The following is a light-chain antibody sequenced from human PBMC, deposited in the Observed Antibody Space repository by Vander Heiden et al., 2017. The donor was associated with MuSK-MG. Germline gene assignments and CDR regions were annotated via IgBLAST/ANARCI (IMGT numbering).Light chain of an antibody. CDR3: QSYDSSRPWV. CDR1: SGSIASNF. Sequence: NFMLTQPHSVSESPGKTVTISCTRSSGSIASNFVQWYQQRPGSAPTTVIYEDNQRPSGVPDRFSGSIDSSSNSASLTISGLQTEDEADYYCQSYDSSRPWVFGGGTKLTVL. J-gene: IGLJ3*02. V-gene: IGLV6-57*03. CDR2: EDN.